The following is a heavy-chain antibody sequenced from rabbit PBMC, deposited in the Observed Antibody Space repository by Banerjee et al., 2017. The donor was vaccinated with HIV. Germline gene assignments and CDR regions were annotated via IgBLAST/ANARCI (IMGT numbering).Heavy chain of an antibody. CDR3: ARESYPGYAADGGAFDP. Sequence: QSLEESGGDLVKPGASLTLTCTASGLDFSSYYYMCWVRQAPGKGLELIAWISISSGSNSYASWAKGRFTISKTSSTTVTLQMTSLTAADTATYFCARESYPGYAADGGAFDPWGQGTLVTVS. D-gene: IGHD7-1*01. CDR2: ISISSGSN. CDR1: GLDFSSYYY. J-gene: IGHJ2*01. V-gene: IGHV1S40*01.